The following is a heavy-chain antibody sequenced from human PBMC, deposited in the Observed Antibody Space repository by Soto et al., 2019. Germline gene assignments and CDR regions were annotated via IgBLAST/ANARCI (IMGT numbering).Heavy chain of an antibody. V-gene: IGHV4-39*01. CDR1: GGSISSSSYY. J-gene: IGHJ3*02. CDR3: ANTPPPGDAFDI. CDR2: IYYSGST. Sequence: QLQLQESGPGLVKPSETLSLTCTVSGGSISSSSYYWGWIRQPPGKGLEWIGSIYYSGSTYYNPSLKSRVTISVDTSKNQFSLKLSYVTAADTAVYYCANTPPPGDAFDIWGQGTMVTVSS.